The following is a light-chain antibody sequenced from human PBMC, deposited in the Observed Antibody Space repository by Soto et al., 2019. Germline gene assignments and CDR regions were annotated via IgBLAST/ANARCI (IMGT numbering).Light chain of an antibody. CDR2: GTS. Sequence: IVMTQSPAALSVSPGESARRACRASQTISSNLAWYQQKPGQAPRLLIYGTSTRATGIPARFSGSGSGTEFTLTISSLQSEDFAVYYCQQYNNWPRTFGQGTKVDIK. V-gene: IGKV3D-15*01. CDR3: QQYNNWPRT. CDR1: QTISSN. J-gene: IGKJ1*01.